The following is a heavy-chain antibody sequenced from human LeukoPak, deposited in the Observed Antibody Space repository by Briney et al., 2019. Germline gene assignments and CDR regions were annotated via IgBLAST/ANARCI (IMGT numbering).Heavy chain of an antibody. CDR3: ARDRVTSIVAGIDY. Sequence: ASVKVSCKASGYTFTGYGISWVRQAPGQGLEWMGWISAYNGNTKYAQKFQGRVTMTRDTSTSTAYMELRSLRSDDTAIHYCARDRVTSIVAGIDYWGQGNLVTVSS. D-gene: IGHD3-22*01. J-gene: IGHJ4*02. CDR2: ISAYNGNT. CDR1: GYTFTGYG. V-gene: IGHV1-18*01.